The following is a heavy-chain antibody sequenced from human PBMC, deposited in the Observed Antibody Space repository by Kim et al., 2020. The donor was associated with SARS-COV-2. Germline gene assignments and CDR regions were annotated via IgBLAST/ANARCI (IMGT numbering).Heavy chain of an antibody. CDR2: ISYDGSNK. CDR1: GFTFSSYG. D-gene: IGHD3-10*01. Sequence: GGSLRLSCAASGFTFSSYGMHWVRQAPGKGLEWVAVISYDGSNKYYADSVKGRFTISRDNSKNTLYLQMNSLRAEDTAVYYCARGAAHYYGSRSYSHWGQGTLVTHSS. J-gene: IGHJ4*02. V-gene: IGHV3-33*05. CDR3: ARGAAHYYGSRSYSH.